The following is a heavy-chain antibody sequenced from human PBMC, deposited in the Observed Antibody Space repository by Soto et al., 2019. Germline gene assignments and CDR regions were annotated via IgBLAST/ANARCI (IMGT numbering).Heavy chain of an antibody. CDR3: AGDGYTSSWYRGWFDP. J-gene: IGHJ5*02. CDR2: IYYSGST. CDR1: GGSISSYY. Sequence: SETLSLTCTVSGGSISSYYWSWIRQPPGKGLEWIGYIYYSGSTNYNPSLKSRVTISVDTSKNQFSLKLSSVTAADTAVYYCAGDGYTSSWYRGWFDPWGQGTMVTLSS. V-gene: IGHV4-59*01. D-gene: IGHD6-13*01.